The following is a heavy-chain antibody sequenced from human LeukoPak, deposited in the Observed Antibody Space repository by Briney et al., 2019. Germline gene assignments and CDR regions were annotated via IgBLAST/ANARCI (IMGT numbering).Heavy chain of an antibody. J-gene: IGHJ4*02. D-gene: IGHD2-2*01. Sequence: SETLSLTCTVSGGSISSYYWGWIRQPPGKGLEWIGNIFHSGSTYYSPSLKSRVTISVDTSKNQFSLKLTSVTAADTAVYYCARGGIVAMDPVLRYWGQGTLVTVSS. CDR2: IFHSGST. CDR3: ARGGIVAMDPVLRY. CDR1: GGSISSYY. V-gene: IGHV4-38-2*02.